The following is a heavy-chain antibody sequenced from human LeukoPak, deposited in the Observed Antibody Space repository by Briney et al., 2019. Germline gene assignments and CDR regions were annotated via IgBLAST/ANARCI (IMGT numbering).Heavy chain of an antibody. CDR1: GYTFTSYG. CDR3: ARGPSRWWEFFDY. CDR2: ISAYNGNT. Sequence: ASVKVSCKASGYTFTSYGLSWVRQAPGQGLEWMGWISAYNGNTHYAQNVQGRVTMTTDTSTSTAYMELRSLRSDDTAVYYCARGPSRWWEFFDYWGQGTLVTVSS. D-gene: IGHD1-26*01. J-gene: IGHJ4*02. V-gene: IGHV1-18*01.